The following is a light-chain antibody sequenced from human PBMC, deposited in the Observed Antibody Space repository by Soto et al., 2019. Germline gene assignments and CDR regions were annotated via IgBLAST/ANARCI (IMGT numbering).Light chain of an antibody. CDR3: HQYGSSPWT. CDR1: ETVTSDY. Sequence: VLTQSPGTLSLSRGERATLSCSASETVTSDYLAWYQQKPGQAPRLLFYGASRRAAGIPDRFSGSGSGTDFTLIISRLEPEDFVVYYCHQYGSSPWTFGQGTRWIS. CDR2: GAS. V-gene: IGKV3-20*01. J-gene: IGKJ1*01.